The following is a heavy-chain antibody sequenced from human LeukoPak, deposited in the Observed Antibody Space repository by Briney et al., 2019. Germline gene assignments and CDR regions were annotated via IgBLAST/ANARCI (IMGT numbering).Heavy chain of an antibody. D-gene: IGHD3-22*01. CDR1: GGSISSYY. Sequence: SETLSLTCTVSGGSISSYYWSWTRQPPGKGLGWIGYIYYSGSTNYNPSLKSRVTISVDTSKNQFSLKLSSVTAADTAVYYCAKDRHYYDSSGYYRGRWFDPWGQGTLVTVSS. CDR2: IYYSGST. CDR3: AKDRHYYDSSGYYRGRWFDP. V-gene: IGHV4-59*01. J-gene: IGHJ5*02.